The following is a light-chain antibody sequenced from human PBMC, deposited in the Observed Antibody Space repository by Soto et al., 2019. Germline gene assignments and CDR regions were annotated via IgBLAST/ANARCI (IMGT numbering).Light chain of an antibody. CDR2: GAF. CDR3: QQYDNWPPT. CDR1: QRVSNN. Sequence: EIEMTQSPATLSVSPGERATFSCRASQRVSNNLAWYQQKPGQAPRLLIYGAFTRAAGIPARVSGSGSGTQFTLTISSLQSEDFAVYYCQQYDNWPPTFGPGTKVDIK. J-gene: IGKJ3*01. V-gene: IGKV3-15*01.